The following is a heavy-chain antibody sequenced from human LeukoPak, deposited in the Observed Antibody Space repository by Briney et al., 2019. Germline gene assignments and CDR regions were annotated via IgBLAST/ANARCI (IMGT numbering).Heavy chain of an antibody. CDR1: GFTLSSYW. J-gene: IGHJ4*02. V-gene: IGHV3-7*01. CDR3: ARRYADFDY. D-gene: IGHD1-1*01. CDR2: IKQDGSEK. Sequence: PGGSLRLSCAASGFTLSSYWMSWVRQAPGKGLEWVANIKQDGSEKYYVDSVKGRFTISRDNAKNSLYLQMNSLRAEDTAVYYCARRYADFDYWGQGTLVTVSS.